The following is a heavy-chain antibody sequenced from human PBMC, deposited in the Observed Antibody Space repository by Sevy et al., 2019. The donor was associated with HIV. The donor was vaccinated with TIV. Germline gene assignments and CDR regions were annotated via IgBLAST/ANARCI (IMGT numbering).Heavy chain of an antibody. CDR2: ISSSSSSI. V-gene: IGHV3-48*02. CDR1: GFTFSSYS. J-gene: IGHJ4*02. Sequence: GGSLRLSCAASGFTFSSYSMNWVRQAPGKGLEWVSYISSSSSSIYYAVSVKGRFTISRDNAKNSLYLQMNSLRDEDTAVYYCAREEAARHSPFDYWGQGTLVTVSS. CDR3: AREEAARHSPFDY. D-gene: IGHD6-6*01.